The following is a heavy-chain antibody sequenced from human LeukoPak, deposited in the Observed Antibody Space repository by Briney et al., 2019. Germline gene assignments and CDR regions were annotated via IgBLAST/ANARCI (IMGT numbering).Heavy chain of an antibody. CDR1: GDSVSSGGYY. V-gene: IGHV4-61*02. D-gene: IGHD5-18*01. CDR2: IYPSGNT. J-gene: IGHJ4*02. CDR3: ARVEATATAYFDS. Sequence: PSETPSLTCTVSGDSVSSGGYYWSWLRQPAGKGLEWIGRIYPSGNTNYNPSLKSRVAISMDTSKNQFSLKLSSVTAADTAVYYCARVEATATAYFDSWGQGTLVTVSS.